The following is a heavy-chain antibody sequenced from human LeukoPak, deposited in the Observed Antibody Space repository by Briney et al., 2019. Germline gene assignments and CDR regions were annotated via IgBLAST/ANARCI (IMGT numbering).Heavy chain of an antibody. CDR1: GYTFISYA. CDR3: TQGSGQYFDY. V-gene: IGHV7-4-1*02. D-gene: IGHD2-15*01. Sequence: ASVKVSCKASGYTFISYAIHWVRQAPGQGLEWMGWINTDTGNPTYAQGFTGRFVFSLDTSVSTAYLQINSLKAEDTAVYYCTQGSGQYFDYWGQGTLVTVSS. J-gene: IGHJ4*02. CDR2: INTDTGNP.